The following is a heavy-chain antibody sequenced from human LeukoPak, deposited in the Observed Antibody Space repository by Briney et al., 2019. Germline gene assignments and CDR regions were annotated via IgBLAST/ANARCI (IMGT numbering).Heavy chain of an antibody. CDR2: IYYSGST. Sequence: SETLSLTCTVSGGSISSYYWSWIWQPAGKGLEWIGTIYYSGSTYYNPSLKSRVTISVDTSKNQFSLSLSSVTAADTAVYYCARHREQPLLPPSFDYWGQGTLVTVSS. CDR3: ARHREQPLLPPSFDY. D-gene: IGHD6-13*01. V-gene: IGHV4-59*05. CDR1: GGSISSYY. J-gene: IGHJ4*02.